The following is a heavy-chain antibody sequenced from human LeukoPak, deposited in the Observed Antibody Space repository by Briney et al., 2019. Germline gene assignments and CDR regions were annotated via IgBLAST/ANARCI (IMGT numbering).Heavy chain of an antibody. D-gene: IGHD3-3*01. CDR2: IYYSGST. CDR3: ARGRGASPYYDFWSGYYSGLFDY. J-gene: IGHJ4*02. V-gene: IGHV4-59*01. Sequence: SETLSLTCTVSGGSISSYYWSWIRQPPGKGLEWIGYIYYSGSTNYNPSLKSRVTISVDTSKNQFSLRLSSVTAADTAVYYCARGRGASPYYDFWSGYYSGLFDYWGQGTLVTVSS. CDR1: GGSISSYY.